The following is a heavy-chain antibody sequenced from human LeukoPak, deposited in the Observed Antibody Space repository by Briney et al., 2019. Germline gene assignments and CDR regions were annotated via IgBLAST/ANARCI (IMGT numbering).Heavy chain of an antibody. J-gene: IGHJ4*02. Sequence: PSETLSLTCTVSGGSISSGGYYWSWIRQPPGKGLEWIGYIYHSGSTYYNPSLKSRVTISVDRSKNQFSLKLSSVTAADTAVYYCASSPPRGGFDDFDYWGQGTLVTVSS. CDR1: GGSISSGGYY. D-gene: IGHD3-16*01. CDR2: IYHSGST. V-gene: IGHV4-30-2*01. CDR3: ASSPPRGGFDDFDY.